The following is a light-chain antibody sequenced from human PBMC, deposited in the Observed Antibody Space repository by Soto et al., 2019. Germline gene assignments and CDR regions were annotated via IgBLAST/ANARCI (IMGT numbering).Light chain of an antibody. CDR1: QSVSNN. CDR3: QQYNIWPPWT. CDR2: GAS. Sequence: EVVMTQSPATLSVSPGERATLSCRASQSVSNNLAWYQQKPGQAPRLLIYGASTRATGIPARFSGSGSGTDFTLTISSLQSEDFVVYYCQQYNIWPPWTFGQGTKVDIK. J-gene: IGKJ1*01. V-gene: IGKV3-15*01.